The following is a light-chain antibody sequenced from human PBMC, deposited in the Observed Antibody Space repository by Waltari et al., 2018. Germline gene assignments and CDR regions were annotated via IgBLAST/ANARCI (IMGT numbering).Light chain of an antibody. V-gene: IGLV2-14*03. CDR3: NSYTSGRTWV. CDR1: SSDVGGYNH. J-gene: IGLJ3*02. Sequence: QSALTQPAPVSGSPGQSIIISCTGTSSDVGGYNHVSWFLHHPDKAPKLMIHDVNRRPSGFSSRFSGSKSGNTASLTISGLQAEDEAIYYCNSYTSGRTWVFGGGTRLTVL. CDR2: DVN.